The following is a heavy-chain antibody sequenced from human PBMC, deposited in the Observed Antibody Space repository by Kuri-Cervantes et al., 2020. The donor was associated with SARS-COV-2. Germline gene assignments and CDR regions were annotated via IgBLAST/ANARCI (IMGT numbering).Heavy chain of an antibody. Sequence: GGSLRLSCAASGFTFSSYDMHWVRQAPGKGLEWVSAITDDGGSTYHADSVKGRFTISRDNSKTTLFLQMNSLRAEDTAVYHCVKGSAASRPYYFDSWGQGTLVTVSS. CDR2: ITDDGGST. CDR1: GFTFSSYD. D-gene: IGHD3-10*01. V-gene: IGHV3-23*01. J-gene: IGHJ4*02. CDR3: VKGSAASRPYYFDS.